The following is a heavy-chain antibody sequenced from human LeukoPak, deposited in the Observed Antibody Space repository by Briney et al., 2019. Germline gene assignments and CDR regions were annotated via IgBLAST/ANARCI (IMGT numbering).Heavy chain of an antibody. J-gene: IGHJ4*02. CDR1: GITFSNYG. CDR2: VRDDGNRE. CDR3: AKNRYGTSYHTLDY. Sequence: PGGSLRPSCSVSGITFSNYGMHWVRQAPGKGLEWVAFVRDDGNREYYEDSLKGRIAISRDNFKNTLYLQMNNVRPDDTAVYYCAKNRYGTSYHTLDYWGQGTLVTVAS. V-gene: IGHV3-30*02. D-gene: IGHD2-2*02.